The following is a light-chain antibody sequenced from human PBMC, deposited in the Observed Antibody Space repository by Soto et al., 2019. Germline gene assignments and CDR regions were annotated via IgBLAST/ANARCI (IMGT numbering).Light chain of an antibody. J-gene: IGLJ2*01. CDR2: ANS. V-gene: IGLV1-40*01. Sequence: QAVVTQPPSVSGAPGQRVTISCTGSSSNIGAGYDVHWYQQLPGTAPKLLIYANSNRPSGVPDRFSGSKSGTSASLAITGLQAEDEADYYGQSYDSSLSGVVFAGGTKLTVL. CDR3: QSYDSSLSGVV. CDR1: SSNIGAGYD.